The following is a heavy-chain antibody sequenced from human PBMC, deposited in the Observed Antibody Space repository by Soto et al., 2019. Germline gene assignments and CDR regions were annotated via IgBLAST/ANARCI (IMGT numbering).Heavy chain of an antibody. J-gene: IGHJ6*02. CDR2: ISAYNGNT. Sequence: ASVKVSCKASGYTFTSYGISWVRQAPGQGLEWMGWISAYNGNTNYAQKLQGRVTMTTDTSTSTAYMELRSLRSDDTAVYYCARGSRYSSTSYGMDVWGQGTAVTVSS. CDR3: ARGSRYSSTSYGMDV. CDR1: GYTFTSYG. D-gene: IGHD6-13*01. V-gene: IGHV1-18*04.